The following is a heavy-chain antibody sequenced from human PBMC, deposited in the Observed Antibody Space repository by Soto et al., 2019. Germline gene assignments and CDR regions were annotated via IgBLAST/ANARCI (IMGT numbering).Heavy chain of an antibody. J-gene: IGHJ4*02. D-gene: IGHD5-12*01. CDR1: GFTFTSSA. CDR2: IVVGSGNT. CDR3: ARDSRDGYNYWQGFFDY. V-gene: IGHV1-58*02. Sequence: ASVKVSCKASGFTFTSSAMQWVRQARGQRLEWIGWIVVGSGNTNYAQKFQERVTITRDMSTSTAYMELSSLRSADTAVYYCARDSRDGYNYWQGFFDYWGQGTLVTVSS.